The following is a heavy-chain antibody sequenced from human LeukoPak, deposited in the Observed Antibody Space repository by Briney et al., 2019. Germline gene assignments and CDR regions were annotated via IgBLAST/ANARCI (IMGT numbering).Heavy chain of an antibody. J-gene: IGHJ4*02. CDR1: GGSVSSGSYY. CDR3: ARDFTY. V-gene: IGHV4-61*01. Sequence: SETLSLTCTVSGGSVSSGSYYWSWIRQRPGKGLEWIGYIYYSGSTNYNPSLKSRVTISVDTSKNQFSLKLSSVTAADTAVYYCARDFTYWGQGTLVTVSS. CDR2: IYYSGST.